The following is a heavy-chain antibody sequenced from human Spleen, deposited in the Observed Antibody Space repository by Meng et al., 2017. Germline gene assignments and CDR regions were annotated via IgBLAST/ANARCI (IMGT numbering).Heavy chain of an antibody. Sequence: QVQLVQSWAEVNKPVSAVKVSCKASGYTFTIYYMHWVRQAPGQGLEWMGIINPRGGSTSYAQKLQGRVTMTRDTSTSTVYMELSSLRSEDTAVYYCARASLAVAKWYFDLWGRGTLVTVSS. CDR2: INPRGGST. CDR1: GYTFTIYY. CDR3: ARASLAVAKWYFDL. D-gene: IGHD6-19*01. V-gene: IGHV1-46*01. J-gene: IGHJ2*01.